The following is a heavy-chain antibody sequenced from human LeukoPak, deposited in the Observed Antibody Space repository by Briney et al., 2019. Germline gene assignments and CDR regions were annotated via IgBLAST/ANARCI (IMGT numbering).Heavy chain of an antibody. J-gene: IGHJ4*02. CDR2: FTARPGRT. Sequence: GGSLRLSCETSGFTFTNYAMSWVRQAPGKGQEWLSAFTARPGRTYYADSVRGRFTISRDTSKNTLFLEMSSLRVEDTAIYFCAKDHLLCTSTSCYIDYFDSWGQGTLVTVSS. CDR1: GFTFTNYA. D-gene: IGHD2-2*02. V-gene: IGHV3-23*01. CDR3: AKDHLLCTSTSCYIDYFDS.